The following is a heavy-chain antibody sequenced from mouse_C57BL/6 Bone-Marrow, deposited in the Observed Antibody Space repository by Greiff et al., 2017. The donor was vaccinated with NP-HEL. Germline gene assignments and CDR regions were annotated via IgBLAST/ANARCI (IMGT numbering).Heavy chain of an antibody. J-gene: IGHJ2*01. CDR1: GYTFTSYW. CDR2: IDPNSGGT. V-gene: IGHV1-72*01. Sequence: VQLQQSGAELVKPGASVKLSCKASGYTFTSYWMHWVKQRPGRGLEWIGRIDPNSGGTKYNEKFKSKATLTVDKPSSTAYMQLSSLTSEDSAVYYCAREDNLIPNYFDYWGQGTTLTVSS. CDR3: AREDNLIPNYFDY. D-gene: IGHD1-3*01.